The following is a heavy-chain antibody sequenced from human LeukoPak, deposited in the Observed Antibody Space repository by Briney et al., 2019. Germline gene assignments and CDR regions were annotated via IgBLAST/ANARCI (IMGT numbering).Heavy chain of an antibody. J-gene: IGHJ4*02. Sequence: PGGALRLSCAASGFTFSSYAMSWFRQAPGKGLEWVGFIRSKAYGGTTEYAASVKGRFTISRDDSKSIVYLQMNSLKTEDTAVYYCTRDQRYYYDSSGYYPFDYWGQGTLVTVSS. CDR3: TRDQRYYYDSSGYYPFDY. CDR2: IRSKAYGGTT. CDR1: GFTFSSYA. V-gene: IGHV3-49*03. D-gene: IGHD3-22*01.